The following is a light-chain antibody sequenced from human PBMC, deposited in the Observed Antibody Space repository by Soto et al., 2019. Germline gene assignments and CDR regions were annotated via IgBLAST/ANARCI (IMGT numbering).Light chain of an antibody. Sequence: QSVLTQPPSVSAAPGQKVSISCSGSDSNIGNNYVSWYQHLPGAAPKLLIYDYNRRPSGIPDRFSGSRSGTSATLGITGLQTGDEADYYCATWDSSLRAYVFGTGTKLTVL. CDR2: DYN. CDR3: ATWDSSLRAYV. J-gene: IGLJ1*01. CDR1: DSNIGNNY. V-gene: IGLV1-51*01.